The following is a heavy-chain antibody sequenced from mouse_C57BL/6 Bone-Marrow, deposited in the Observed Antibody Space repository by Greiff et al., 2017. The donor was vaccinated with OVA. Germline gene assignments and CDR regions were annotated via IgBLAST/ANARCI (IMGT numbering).Heavy chain of an antibody. J-gene: IGHJ1*03. CDR1: GYTFTSYW. CDR2: IYPGSGST. CDR3: ARRYYGSSWNFDV. Sequence: VQLQQPGAELVKPGASVKMSCKASGYTFTSYWITWVKQRPGQGLEWIGDIYPGSGSTNYTEKFKSKATLTVDTSSSTAYMQLSSLTSEDSAVYYCARRYYGSSWNFDVWAQGPRSPSPQ. D-gene: IGHD1-1*01. V-gene: IGHV1-55*01.